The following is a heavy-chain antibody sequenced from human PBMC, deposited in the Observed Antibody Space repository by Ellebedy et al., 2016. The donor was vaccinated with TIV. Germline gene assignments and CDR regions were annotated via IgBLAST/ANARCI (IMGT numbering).Heavy chain of an antibody. CDR2: ISAYNGNT. Sequence: ASVKVSCKASGYTFTSYGISWVRQAPGQGLEWMGWISAYNGNTNYAQKLQGRVTMTTDTSTSTAYMELRSLRSDDTAVYYCARDRCSGGSRYSPTTYYYYGMDVWGQGTTVTVSS. CDR3: ARDRCSGGSRYSPTTYYYYGMDV. V-gene: IGHV1-18*01. D-gene: IGHD2-15*01. CDR1: GYTFTSYG. J-gene: IGHJ6*02.